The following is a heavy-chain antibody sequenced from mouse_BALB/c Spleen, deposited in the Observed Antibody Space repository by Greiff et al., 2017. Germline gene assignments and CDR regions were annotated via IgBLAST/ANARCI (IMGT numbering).Heavy chain of an antibody. CDR1: GFTFSSFG. V-gene: IGHV5-17*02. Sequence: EVQLVESGGGLVQPGGSRKLSCAASGFTFSSFGMHWVRQAPEKGLEWVAYISSGRSTIYYADTVKGRFTISRDNPKNTLFLQMTSLRSEDTAMYYCARNYGSVSSYFDVWGAGTTVTVSS. CDR2: ISSGRSTI. J-gene: IGHJ1*01. CDR3: ARNYGSVSSYFDV. D-gene: IGHD1-1*01.